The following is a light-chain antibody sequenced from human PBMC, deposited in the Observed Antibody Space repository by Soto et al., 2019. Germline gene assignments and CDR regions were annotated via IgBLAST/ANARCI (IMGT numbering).Light chain of an antibody. J-gene: IGKJ4*01. CDR3: QQYNNNWPLT. CDR1: QSIRTD. Sequence: DIVMTQSPATLSVSPGERATLSCRASQSIRTDLAWYQQKSGQGPRLLIYDASTRATGIPARFSGSGSGTEFTLTISSLQSEDFAVYYCQQYNNNWPLTLGGGTKVEVK. CDR2: DAS. V-gene: IGKV3D-15*01.